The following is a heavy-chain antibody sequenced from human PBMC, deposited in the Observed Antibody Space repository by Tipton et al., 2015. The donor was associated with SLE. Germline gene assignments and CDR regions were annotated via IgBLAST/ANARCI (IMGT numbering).Heavy chain of an antibody. Sequence: GSLRLSCAASGFTFSSYDMHWVRQATGKGLEWVSAIGTAGDTYYPGSVKGRFTISRENAKNSLYLQMNSLRAGDTAVYYCAKGVTAYCGGNCYSNAFDVWGQGTLVTVSS. CDR3: AKGVTAYCGGNCYSNAFDV. CDR2: IGTAGDT. V-gene: IGHV3-13*01. J-gene: IGHJ3*01. D-gene: IGHD2-21*01. CDR1: GFTFSSYD.